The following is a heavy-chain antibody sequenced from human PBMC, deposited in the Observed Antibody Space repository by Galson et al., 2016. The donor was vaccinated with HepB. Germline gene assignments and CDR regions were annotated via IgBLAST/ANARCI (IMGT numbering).Heavy chain of an antibody. CDR2: ISGSGGST. CDR1: GFTFSNFA. CDR3: VKSTTSELLGFGESSR. D-gene: IGHD3-10*01. Sequence: SLRLSCAASGFTFSNFAMTWVRQAPGKGPEWVSAISGSGGSTDYVDSVKGRFTISRENSKNTLDLQLNSLRVEDTAIYYCVKSTTSELLGFGESSRWGQGTLVTVSS. J-gene: IGHJ4*02. V-gene: IGHV3-23*01.